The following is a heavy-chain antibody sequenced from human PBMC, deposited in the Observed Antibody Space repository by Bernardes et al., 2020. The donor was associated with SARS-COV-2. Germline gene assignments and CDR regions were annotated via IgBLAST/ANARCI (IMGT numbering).Heavy chain of an antibody. V-gene: IGHV1-2*02. CDR2: INPNTGGT. D-gene: IGHD2-21*02. CDR1: GYTFTDYF. Sequence: ASVKVSCKASGYTFTDYFIHWVRQAPGQRLEWMGWINPNTGGTNYVQKFQGRVTMTRDTSITTAYMELSWLGSDDTAIYYCARTRTTISTTGIPVDYWGQGTLVTGSS. CDR3: ARTRTTISTTGIPVDY. J-gene: IGHJ4*02.